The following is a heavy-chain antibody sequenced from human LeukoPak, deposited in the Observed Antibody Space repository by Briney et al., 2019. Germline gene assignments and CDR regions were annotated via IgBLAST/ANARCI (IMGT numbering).Heavy chain of an antibody. D-gene: IGHD3-9*01. Sequence: SETLSLTCAVYGGSFSGYYWSWIRQHPGKGLEWVGYIYYSGSTYYNPSLKSRVTISVDTSKNQFSLKLSSVTAADTAVYYCAYFDWLLGDYFDYWGQGALVTVSS. J-gene: IGHJ4*02. CDR1: GGSFSGYY. CDR2: IYYSGST. CDR3: AYFDWLLGDYFDY. V-gene: IGHV4-31*11.